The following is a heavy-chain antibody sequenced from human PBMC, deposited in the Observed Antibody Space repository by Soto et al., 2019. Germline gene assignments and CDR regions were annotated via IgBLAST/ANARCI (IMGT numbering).Heavy chain of an antibody. V-gene: IGHV3-74*01. D-gene: IGHD5-12*01. CDR1: AFNFSTYW. CDR3: ARDQSYGGYFYYGLDV. CDR2: INSDGSRT. J-gene: IGHJ6*02. Sequence: QPGGSLRLSCAASAFNFSTYWMHWVRQAPGKGLVWVSRINSDGSRTNYADSVKGRFTISRDNAKNTLFVQMNSLRAEDTAVYYCARDQSYGGYFYYGLDVWGQGTTVTVSS.